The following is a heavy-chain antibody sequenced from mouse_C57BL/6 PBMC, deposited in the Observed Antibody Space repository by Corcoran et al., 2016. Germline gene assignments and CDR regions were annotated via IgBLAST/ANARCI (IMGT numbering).Heavy chain of an antibody. CDR3: ARWGNYVGFDY. D-gene: IGHD2-1*01. CDR1: GYTFTTYG. J-gene: IGHJ2*01. CDR2: INTYSGVP. Sequence: QIQLVQSGPELKKPGETVKISCKASGYTFTTYGMSWVKQAPGKGLKWMGWINTYSGVPTYADDFKGRFAFSLETSASTAYLQINNLKNEDTATYFCARWGNYVGFDYWGQGTTLTVSS. V-gene: IGHV9-3*01.